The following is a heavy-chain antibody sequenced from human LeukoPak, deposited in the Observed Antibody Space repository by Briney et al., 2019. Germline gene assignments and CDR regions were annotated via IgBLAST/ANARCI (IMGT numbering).Heavy chain of an antibody. CDR2: ISYDGSNK. D-gene: IGHD6-6*01. J-gene: IGHJ4*02. CDR3: AKWADSSVGY. V-gene: IGHV3-30*18. CDR1: GFTFSSYG. Sequence: GGSLRLSCAASGFTFSSYGMHWVRQAPGKGLEWVAVISYDGSNKYYADSVKGRFTISRDNSKNTLYLQMNSLRAEDTAVYYCAKWADSSVGYWGQGTLVTVSS.